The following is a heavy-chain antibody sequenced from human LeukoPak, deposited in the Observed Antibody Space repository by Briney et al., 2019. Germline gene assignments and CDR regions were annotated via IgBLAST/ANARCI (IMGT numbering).Heavy chain of an antibody. CDR3: ARVGYTNSFGYYYYYMDV. J-gene: IGHJ6*03. D-gene: IGHD4-11*01. CDR2: ISGSGTYI. CDR1: GFTFSSYS. V-gene: IGHV3-21*01. Sequence: GGSLRLSCAASGFTFSSYSMTWVRQAPGKGLEWVSSISGSGTYIYYADSVQGRFTISRDNAKNSLYLQMNSLRAEDTAVYYCARVGYTNSFGYYYYYMDVWAKGTMVTVS.